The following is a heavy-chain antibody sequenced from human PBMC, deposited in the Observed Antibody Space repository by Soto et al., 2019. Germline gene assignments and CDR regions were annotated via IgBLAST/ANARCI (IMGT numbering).Heavy chain of an antibody. V-gene: IGHV3-33*01. CDR3: ARGPDTAMVIRYYGMDV. Sequence: QVQLVESGGGVVQPGRSLRLSCAASGFNFSSYGMHWVRQAPGKGLEWVAVIWYDGSNKYYADSVKGRFTISRDNSKNTLYLQMNSLRAEDTAVYYCARGPDTAMVIRYYGMDVWGQGTTVTVSS. J-gene: IGHJ6*02. CDR2: IWYDGSNK. D-gene: IGHD5-18*01. CDR1: GFNFSSYG.